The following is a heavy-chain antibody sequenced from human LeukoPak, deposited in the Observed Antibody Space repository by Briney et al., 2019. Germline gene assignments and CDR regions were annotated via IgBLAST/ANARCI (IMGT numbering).Heavy chain of an antibody. D-gene: IGHD4-17*01. CDR3: ARDPGTVTAGDY. CDR2: IIPILGIA. V-gene: IGHV1-69*04. Sequence: SVKFSCKASGGTFSSYAISCVRQAPGQGLEWMGRIIPILGIANYAQKFQGRVTITADKSTSTAYMELSSLRSEDTAVYYCARDPGTVTAGDYWGQGSLVTVSS. CDR1: GGTFSSYA. J-gene: IGHJ4*02.